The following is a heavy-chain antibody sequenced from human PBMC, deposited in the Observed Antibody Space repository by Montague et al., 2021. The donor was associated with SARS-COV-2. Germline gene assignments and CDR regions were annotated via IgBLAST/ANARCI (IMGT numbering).Heavy chain of an antibody. J-gene: IGHJ4*02. CDR1: GGSIRSYY. V-gene: IGHV4-59*01. CDR2: IYSSGST. D-gene: IGHD6-19*01. Sequence: SETLSLTCTVSGGSIRSYYWSWIRQPPGKGLEWIGEIYSSGSTNYNPSLKSRVTISMDTSKSQFSLKLTFVTAADTAVCYCARHTRGWQPFDFWGQGTLVTVSS. CDR3: ARHTRGWQPFDF.